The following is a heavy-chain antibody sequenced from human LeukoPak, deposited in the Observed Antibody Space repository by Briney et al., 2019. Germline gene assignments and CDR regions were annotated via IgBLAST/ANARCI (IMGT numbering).Heavy chain of an antibody. CDR3: ARHYVDIVATNYYYYGMDV. CDR2: ISSSSSYT. CDR1: GFTFSDYY. V-gene: IGHV3-11*06. J-gene: IGHJ6*04. Sequence: GRSLRLSCAASGFTFSDYYMSWIRQAPGKRLEWVSYISSSSSYTNYADSVKGRFTISRDNAKNSLYLQMNSLRAEDTAVYYCARHYVDIVATNYYYYGMDVWGKGTTVTVSS. D-gene: IGHD5-12*01.